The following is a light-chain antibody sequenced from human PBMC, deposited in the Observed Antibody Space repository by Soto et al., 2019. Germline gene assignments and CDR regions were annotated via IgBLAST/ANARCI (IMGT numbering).Light chain of an antibody. J-gene: IGKJ1*01. V-gene: IGKV3-15*01. CDR2: GTS. Sequence: EIVMTQSPATLSLSPGERATLSCRASQSVNSNLAWYQQKAGQAHRLLIYGTSTRATGIQARFSGSGSGTDFTLTISSLQFEDFAVYYCKQYNNWPRTFGQGTKVDIK. CDR1: QSVNSN. CDR3: KQYNNWPRT.